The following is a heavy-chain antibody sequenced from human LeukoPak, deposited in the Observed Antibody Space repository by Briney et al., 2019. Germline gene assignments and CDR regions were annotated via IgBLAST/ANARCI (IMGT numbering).Heavy chain of an antibody. V-gene: IGHV3-66*01. CDR1: GFTVSSNY. CDR2: IYSGGST. J-gene: IGHJ2*01. D-gene: IGHD6-19*01. CDR3: ARVVIAFSSGLTRHWYFDL. Sequence: PGGSLRLSCAASGFTVSSNYMSWVRQAPGKGLEWVSVIYSGGSTYYADSVKGRSTISRDNSKNTLYLQMNSLRAEDTAVYYCARVVIAFSSGLTRHWYFDLWGRGTLVTVSS.